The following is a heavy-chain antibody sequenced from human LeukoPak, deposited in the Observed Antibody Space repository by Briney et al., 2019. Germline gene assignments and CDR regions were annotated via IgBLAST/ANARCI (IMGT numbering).Heavy chain of an antibody. CDR2: ISGSGGST. CDR1: GFTLRIYA. V-gene: IGHV3-23*01. D-gene: IGHD6-13*01. CDR3: AKDYSSSWYAGDNWFDP. Sequence: GGSLRLSCAASGFTLRIYAISCVPQAPGKGVEWVSAISGSGGSTYYADSVKGRFTISRDNSKNTLYLQMNSLRAEDTAVYYCAKDYSSSWYAGDNWFDPWGQGTLVTVSS. J-gene: IGHJ5*02.